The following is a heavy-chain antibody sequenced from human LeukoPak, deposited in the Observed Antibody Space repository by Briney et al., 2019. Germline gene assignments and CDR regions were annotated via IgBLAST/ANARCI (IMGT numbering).Heavy chain of an antibody. V-gene: IGHV1-18*01. Sequence: GASVKVSCKASGYTFTSYGLSCVRQAPGQGLEWMGWISGYNGNTNYAQTLQGRVTLTTDTSTSTAYMELRSLRSDDTAVYYCARDEYYDFWSGTYWGQGTLVTVSS. CDR1: GYTFTSYG. D-gene: IGHD3-3*01. J-gene: IGHJ4*02. CDR2: ISGYNGNT. CDR3: ARDEYYDFWSGTY.